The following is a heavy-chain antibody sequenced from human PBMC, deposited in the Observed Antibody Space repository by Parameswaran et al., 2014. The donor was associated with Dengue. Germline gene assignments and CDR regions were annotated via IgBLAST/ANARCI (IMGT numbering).Heavy chain of an antibody. CDR3: ARASRIRYSDWLESPNNYFDY. Sequence: WVRQAPGQGPEWMGGISPIFGTANYAEKFQGRVTITADESTSTAYMELSSLRSEDTAVYYCARASRIRYSDWLESPNNYFDYWARNPGHRLL. CDR2: ISPIFGTA. V-gene: IGHV1-69*01. J-gene: IGHJ4*01. D-gene: IGHD3-9*01.